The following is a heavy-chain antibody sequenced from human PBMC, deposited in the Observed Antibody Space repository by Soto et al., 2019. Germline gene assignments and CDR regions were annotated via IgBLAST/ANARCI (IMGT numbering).Heavy chain of an antibody. D-gene: IGHD6-6*01. J-gene: IGHJ6*02. CDR2: IIPIFGTA. CDR1: GGTFSSYA. V-gene: IGHV1-69*01. Sequence: QVQLVQSGAEVKKPGSSVKVSCTASGGTFSSYAISWVRQAPGQGLEWMGGIIPIFGTANYAQKFQGRVTITADESTSTAYMELSSLRSEDTAVYYCASDSWQLPPLYYYYYGMDVWGQGTTVTVSS. CDR3: ASDSWQLPPLYYYYYGMDV.